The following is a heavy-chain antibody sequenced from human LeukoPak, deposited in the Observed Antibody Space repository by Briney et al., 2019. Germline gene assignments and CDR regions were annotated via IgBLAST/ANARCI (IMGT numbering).Heavy chain of an antibody. Sequence: PGGSLRLSCAASGFTFSSYSMNWVRQAPGKGLEWVSSISSSSSYIYYADSVKGRFTISRDNAKNSLYLQMNSLRAEDTAVYYCARDLTDHYSFDHWGQGALVTVSS. CDR3: ARDLTDHYSFDH. J-gene: IGHJ4*02. D-gene: IGHD2-15*01. CDR1: GFTFSSYS. CDR2: ISSSSSYI. V-gene: IGHV3-21*01.